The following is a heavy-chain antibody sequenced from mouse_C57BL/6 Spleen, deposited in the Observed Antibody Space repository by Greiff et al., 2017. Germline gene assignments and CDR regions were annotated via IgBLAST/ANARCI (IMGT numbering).Heavy chain of an antibody. CDR3: ARHEAGYDSYYPYAMDY. D-gene: IGHD2-3*01. CDR2: FYPGSGSI. J-gene: IGHJ4*01. CDR1: GYTFTEYT. Sequence: VQLQQSGAELVKPGASVKLSCKASGYTFTEYTIHWVKQRSGQGLEWIGWFYPGSGSIKYNEKFKDKATLTADKSSSTVYMELSRLTSEDSAVYFCARHEAGYDSYYPYAMDYWGQGTSVTVSS. V-gene: IGHV1-62-2*01.